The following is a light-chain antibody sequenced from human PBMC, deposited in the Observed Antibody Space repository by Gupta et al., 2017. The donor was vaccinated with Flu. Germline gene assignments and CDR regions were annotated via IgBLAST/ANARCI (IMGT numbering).Light chain of an antibody. CDR3: QQYYSDPPEIT. J-gene: IGKJ5*01. V-gene: IGKV1-8*01. CDR1: QGISSY. Sequence: AIRMTQSPSSFSASTGDRVTITCRASQGISSYLAWYQQKPGKAPKFLIYAASTLQSGVPSRFSGSGAGTDFTLTISCLQSEDFATYYCQQYYSDPPEITFGQGTRLEIK. CDR2: AAS.